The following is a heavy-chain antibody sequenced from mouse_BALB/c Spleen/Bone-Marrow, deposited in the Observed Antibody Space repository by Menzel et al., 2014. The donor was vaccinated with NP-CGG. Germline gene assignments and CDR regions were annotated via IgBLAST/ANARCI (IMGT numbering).Heavy chain of an antibody. J-gene: IGHJ4*01. CDR1: GYTFTEYI. CDR2: FYPGSGSI. Sequence: QVQLQQSGAELVKPGASVKLSCKASGYTFTEYIIHWVKQRSGQGLEWIGWFYPGSGSIKYNEKFKDKATLTADKSSSTVYRELSRLQSEDSAVYFCERHEDYGSSYYYAMDYGGQGTSVTVSS. CDR3: ERHEDYGSSYYYAMDY. V-gene: IGHV1-62-2*01. D-gene: IGHD1-1*01.